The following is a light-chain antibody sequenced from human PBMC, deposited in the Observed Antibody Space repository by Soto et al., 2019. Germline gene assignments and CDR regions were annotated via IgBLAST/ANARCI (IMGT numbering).Light chain of an antibody. Sequence: DIQMTQSPSTLSASVGDRVTITCRASQTISSSLAWYQHKPGKAPKLLLFDATTLQSGVPSRFSGSGFGTEFALPITGLQPDDFATYYCQQHNDYTPVTFGQGTKLEI. CDR2: DAT. J-gene: IGKJ2*01. V-gene: IGKV1-5*01. CDR3: QQHNDYTPVT. CDR1: QTISSS.